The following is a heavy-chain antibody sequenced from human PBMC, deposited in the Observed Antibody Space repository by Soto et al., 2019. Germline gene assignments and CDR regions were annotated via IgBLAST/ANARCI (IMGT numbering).Heavy chain of an antibody. V-gene: IGHV4-59*01. D-gene: IGHD4-17*01. J-gene: IGHJ4*02. CDR3: ARDYGGHFDY. CDR2: IYYSGST. CDR1: GGSISSYY. Sequence: PSETLSLTCTVSGGSISSYYWSWIRQPPGKGLEWIGYIYYSGSTNYNPSLKSRVTISVDTSKNQFSLKLSSVTAADTAVYYCARDYGGHFDYWGQGTLVTVSS.